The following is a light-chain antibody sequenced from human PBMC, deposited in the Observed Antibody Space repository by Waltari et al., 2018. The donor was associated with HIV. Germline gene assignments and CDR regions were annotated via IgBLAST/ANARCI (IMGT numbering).Light chain of an antibody. CDR3: SSYTSTHSHV. J-gene: IGLJ2*01. V-gene: IGLV2-14*03. CDR1: NNDTGVYNL. Sequence: HSALTQPASVSGSPGQSVTISCTGLNNDTGVYNLVLLYQQFPGQPPQLIIYGLSNPPSTTSFRFSGSRSGDTASLTISGLQSGDEAHYYCSSYTSTHSHVFGGGTKLTVL. CDR2: GLS.